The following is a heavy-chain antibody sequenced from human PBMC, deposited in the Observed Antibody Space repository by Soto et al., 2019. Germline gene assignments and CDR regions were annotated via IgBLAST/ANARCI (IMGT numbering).Heavy chain of an antibody. CDR2: INPNGGST. D-gene: IGHD6-13*01. CDR3: ARGYSSRYFDY. Sequence: QVQLVQSGAEVKKPGASVKVSCKASGYTFTSYYIQWLRQAPGQGLEWMGIINPNGGSTNYAEKFQGRVTVTRDTSTSTVYMELSSLRSEDTAVYYCARGYSSRYFDYWGQGTLVTVSS. V-gene: IGHV1-46*01. CDR1: GYTFTSYY. J-gene: IGHJ4*02.